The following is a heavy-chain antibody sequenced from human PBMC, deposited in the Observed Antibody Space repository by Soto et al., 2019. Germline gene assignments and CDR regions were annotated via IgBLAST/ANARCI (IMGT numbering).Heavy chain of an antibody. CDR2: ISAYNGNT. V-gene: IGHV1-18*04. D-gene: IGHD6-13*01. J-gene: IGHJ5*02. Sequence: ASVKVSCKASGYTFTSYYMHWVRQAPGQGLEWMGWISAYNGNTNYAQKLQGRVTMTTDTSTSTAYMELRSLRSDDTAVYYCARIPRRIAAAHNWFDPWGQGTLVTVSS. CDR1: GYTFTSYY. CDR3: ARIPRRIAAAHNWFDP.